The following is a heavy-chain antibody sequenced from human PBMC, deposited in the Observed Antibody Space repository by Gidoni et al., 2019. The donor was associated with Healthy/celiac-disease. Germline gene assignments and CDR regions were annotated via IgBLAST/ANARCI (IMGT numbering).Heavy chain of an antibody. V-gene: IGHV3-23*01. D-gene: IGHD6-19*01. CDR3: AKAPIAVAGDAFDI. Sequence: EAQLLESGGGLVQPGGSLRLSCAASGFTLSSSAMSWVRQAPGQGLGWGSAISGSGGSTYYADSGKGRFTSSRDNSKNTLYLQMNSLRAEDTAVYYCAKAPIAVAGDAFDIWGQGTMVTVSS. CDR1: GFTLSSSA. J-gene: IGHJ3*02. CDR2: ISGSGGST.